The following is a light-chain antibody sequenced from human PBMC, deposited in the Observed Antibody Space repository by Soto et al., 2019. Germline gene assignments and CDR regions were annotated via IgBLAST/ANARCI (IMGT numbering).Light chain of an antibody. V-gene: IGLV4-69*01. CDR1: SGHSNYA. Sequence: QSVLTQSPSASASLGASVKLTCTLSSGHSNYAIAWHQQQPDKGPRYLMKVNSGGSHIKGDGIPDRFSGSSSGAERYLFISSLQSEDEADYYCQTWGTGSAFVVFGGGTQLTVL. CDR3: QTWGTGSAFVV. J-gene: IGLJ7*01. CDR2: VNSGGSH.